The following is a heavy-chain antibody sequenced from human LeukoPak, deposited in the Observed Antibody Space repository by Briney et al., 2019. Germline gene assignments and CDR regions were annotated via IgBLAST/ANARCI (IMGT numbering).Heavy chain of an antibody. CDR2: MSPNSGNT. Sequence: GASVKVSCKASGYTFTSYDINWVRQATGQGLEWMGWMSPNSGNTGYAQKFQGRVTMTRNTSISTAYMELSSLRSEDTAVYYCAREAYSSTENWFDPWGQGTLVTVSS. CDR3: AREAYSSTENWFDP. CDR1: GYTFTSYD. D-gene: IGHD6-13*01. J-gene: IGHJ5*02. V-gene: IGHV1-8*01.